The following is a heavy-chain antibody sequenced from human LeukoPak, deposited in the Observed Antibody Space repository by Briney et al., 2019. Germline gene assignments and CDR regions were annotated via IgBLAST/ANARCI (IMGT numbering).Heavy chain of an antibody. D-gene: IGHD3-3*01. CDR1: GFTFSSYS. V-gene: IGHV3-48*01. CDR2: ISSSSSTI. Sequence: PGGSLRLSCAASGFTFSSYSMNWVRQAPGKGLEWVSYISSSSSTIYYADSVKGRFTISRDNAKNSLYLQMNSLRAEDTAVYYCEAYYDYIEARDAFDIWGQGTMVTVSS. CDR3: EAYYDYIEARDAFDI. J-gene: IGHJ3*02.